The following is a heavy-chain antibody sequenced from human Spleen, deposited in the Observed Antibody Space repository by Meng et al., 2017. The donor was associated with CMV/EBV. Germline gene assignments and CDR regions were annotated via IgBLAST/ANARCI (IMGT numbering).Heavy chain of an antibody. CDR2: IRISSDYT. J-gene: IGHJ4*02. Sequence: LSLTCTVSGGSISSYYWSWIRQPPGKGLEWVSSIRISSDYTDYADSMKGRITIFRDNAKNSLYLQMNSLRAEDTAVYYCARAVTPSGSTSAYWGQGTLVTVSS. CDR1: GGSISSYY. V-gene: IGHV3-11*06. CDR3: ARAVTPSGSTSAY. D-gene: IGHD3-10*01.